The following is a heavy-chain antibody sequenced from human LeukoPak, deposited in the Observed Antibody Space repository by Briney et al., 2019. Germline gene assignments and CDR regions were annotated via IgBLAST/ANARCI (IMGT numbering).Heavy chain of an antibody. CDR3: AREGDGFDI. J-gene: IGHJ3*02. CDR1: GFTFSRYR. CDR2: IKQDVGDE. V-gene: IGHV3-7*01. Sequence: PGGSLRLSCAGSGFTFSRYRISWVRQAQGKGLEWVASIKQDVGDEYYGDSVKGRFIISRDNGKNSLFLQMNSLRAEDTAVYYCAREGDGFDIWGQGTMVTVYS.